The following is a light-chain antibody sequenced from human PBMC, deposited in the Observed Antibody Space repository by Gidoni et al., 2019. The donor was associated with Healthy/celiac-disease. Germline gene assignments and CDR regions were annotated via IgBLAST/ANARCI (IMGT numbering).Light chain of an antibody. CDR3: SSYAGTSNVI. CDR1: SSDVGGYNY. V-gene: IGLV2-8*01. J-gene: IGLJ2*01. Sequence: QSALTQPPSAYGSPGQSVTISCTGTSSDVGGYNYVSWYQHHPGKAPKLVISDVSKPPSGGPHRFSGSKSGNTASLTVSGLQAEDEADYYCSSYAGTSNVIFGGGTKLTVL. CDR2: DVS.